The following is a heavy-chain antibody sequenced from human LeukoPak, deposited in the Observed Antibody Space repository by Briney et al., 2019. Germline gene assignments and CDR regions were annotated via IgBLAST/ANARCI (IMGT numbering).Heavy chain of an antibody. D-gene: IGHD3-9*01. Sequence: ASVKVSCKASGYTFTGYYMHWVRQAPGQGLEWMGRINPNSGGTNYAQKFQGRVTMTRDTSISTAYMELSRLRSDDTAVYYCARAARSGGIRYFDWLFGYWGQGTLVTVSS. CDR1: GYTFTGYY. CDR3: ARAARSGGIRYFDWLFGY. V-gene: IGHV1-2*06. J-gene: IGHJ4*02. CDR2: INPNSGGT.